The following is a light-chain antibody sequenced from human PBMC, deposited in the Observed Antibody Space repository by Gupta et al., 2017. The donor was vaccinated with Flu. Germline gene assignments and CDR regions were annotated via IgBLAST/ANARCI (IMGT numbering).Light chain of an antibody. CDR2: EVS. Sequence: SIAISCTGTIRDVGSYKFVSWYQQHPGKVPRLIIYEVSGRPSGVSDRFSGSKSGNTASLTISGLQADDEAVYYCSSFTIRSTLLFGGGTKLTVL. CDR1: IRDVGSYKF. V-gene: IGLV2-14*02. J-gene: IGLJ3*02. CDR3: SSFTIRSTLL.